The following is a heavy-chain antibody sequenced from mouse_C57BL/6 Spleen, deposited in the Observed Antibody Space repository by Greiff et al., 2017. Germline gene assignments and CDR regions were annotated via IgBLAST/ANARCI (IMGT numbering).Heavy chain of an antibody. CDR1: GFTFSDYG. D-gene: IGHD2-5*01. J-gene: IGHJ3*01. V-gene: IGHV5-17*01. CDR2: ISSGSNTI. CDR3: ARSLYYSNYEGFAY. Sequence: EVKLMESGGGLVKPGGSLKLSCAASGFTFSDYGMHWVRQAPEKGLEWVAYISSGSNTIYYADTVKGRFTISRDNAKNTLFLQMTSLRSEDSATYYCARSLYYSNYEGFAYWGQGTLVTVSA.